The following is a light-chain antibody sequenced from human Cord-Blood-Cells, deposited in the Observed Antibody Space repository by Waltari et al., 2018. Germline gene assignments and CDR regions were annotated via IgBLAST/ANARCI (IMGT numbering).Light chain of an antibody. CDR1: SSNIGSNY. CDR3: AAWDDSLSGHYV. V-gene: IGLV1-47*01. Sequence: QSVLTQPPSASGTPGQRVTISCSGSSSNIGSNYVYWYQQLPGTAPKLLLYRNNPRPSGVPDRFSGSKSGTSASLAISGLRSEDEADYYCAAWDDSLSGHYVFGTGTKVTVL. J-gene: IGLJ1*01. CDR2: RNN.